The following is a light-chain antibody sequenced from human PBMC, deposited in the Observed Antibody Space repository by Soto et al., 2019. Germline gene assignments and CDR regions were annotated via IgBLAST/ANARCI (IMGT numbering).Light chain of an antibody. CDR1: SSDVGGYNY. CDR3: FSYAGSYTV. CDR2: DVS. Sequence: QSALTQPRSVSGSPGQSVTISCTGTSSDVGGYNYVSWYQQHPGKAPKLMIYDVSKRPSGVPDRFSGSKSGNTASLTISGLQAEDEADYYCFSYAGSYTVFGGGPKLTV. J-gene: IGLJ2*01. V-gene: IGLV2-11*01.